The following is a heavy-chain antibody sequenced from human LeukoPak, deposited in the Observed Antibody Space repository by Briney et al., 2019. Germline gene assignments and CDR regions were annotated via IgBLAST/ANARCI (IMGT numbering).Heavy chain of an antibody. J-gene: IGHJ4*02. CDR2: ISSSGAYI. Sequence: GGSLRLSCAASGFTFSSYSMNWVRQAPGKGLERVSSISSSGAYIFYADSVKGRFTISRDNAKNSLYLQMNSLRAEDTAVYYCAREPTTVSPPGWGQGTLVTVSS. CDR1: GFTFSSYS. CDR3: AREPTTVSPPG. V-gene: IGHV3-21*01. D-gene: IGHD4-11*01.